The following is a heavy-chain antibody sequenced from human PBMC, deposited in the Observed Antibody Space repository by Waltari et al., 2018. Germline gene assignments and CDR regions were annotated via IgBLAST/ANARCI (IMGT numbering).Heavy chain of an antibody. Sequence: EVQLLESGGGLVQPGGSLRLSCAASGSTFSSYAMSWVRQAPGKGLEWGSAISGSGGNTYYADPVNGRFTISRDNSKNTLYLQMNSLRAEDTAVYYCTKRAESNGWTGWIFDYWGQGTLVTVSS. CDR2: ISGSGGNT. D-gene: IGHD6-19*01. J-gene: IGHJ4*02. CDR1: GSTFSSYA. CDR3: TKRAESNGWTGWIFDY. V-gene: IGHV3-23*01.